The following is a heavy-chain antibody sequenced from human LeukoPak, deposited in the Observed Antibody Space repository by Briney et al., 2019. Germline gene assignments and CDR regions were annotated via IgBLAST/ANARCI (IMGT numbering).Heavy chain of an antibody. Sequence: HAASVKVSCKASGGTFSSYAISWVRQAPGQGLEWMGGIIPIFGTANYAQKFQGRVTITTDESTSTAYMELSSLRSEDTAVYYCATNEAYGSGSGFDYWGQGTLVTVSS. CDR2: IIPIFGTA. CDR1: GGTFSSYA. D-gene: IGHD3-10*01. J-gene: IGHJ4*02. CDR3: ATNEAYGSGSGFDY. V-gene: IGHV1-69*05.